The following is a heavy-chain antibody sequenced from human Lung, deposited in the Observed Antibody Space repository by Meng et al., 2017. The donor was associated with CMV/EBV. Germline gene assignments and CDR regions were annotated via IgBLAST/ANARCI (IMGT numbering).Heavy chain of an antibody. Sequence: ASVKVSCKASGYTFISYYTSYYIHWVRQAPGQGLEWMGMINPNTGDTNYARKFQGRVTMTRDTSISTAYMELIRLRWDDTAVFYCARDRAPLFYDDSSGYDFWGQGTLVXVSS. V-gene: IGHV1-2*02. CDR1: GYTFISYYTSYY. J-gene: IGHJ4*02. CDR3: ARDRAPLFYDDSSGYDF. CDR2: INPNTGDT. D-gene: IGHD3-22*01.